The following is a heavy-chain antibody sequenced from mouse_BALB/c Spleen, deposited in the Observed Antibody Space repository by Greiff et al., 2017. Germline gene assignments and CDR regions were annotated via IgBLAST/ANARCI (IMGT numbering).Heavy chain of an antibody. CDR1: GYAFSSYW. D-gene: IGHD1-1*01. V-gene: IGHV1-80*01. CDR2: IYPGDGDT. Sequence: QVQLQQSGAELVRPGSSVKISCKASGYAFSSYWMNWVKQRPGQGLEWIGQIYPGDGDTNYNGKFKGKATLTADKSSSTAYMQLSSLTSEDSAVYFCARGSYYGSSYGPYFDYWGQGTTLTVSS. CDR3: ARGSYYGSSYGPYFDY. J-gene: IGHJ2*01.